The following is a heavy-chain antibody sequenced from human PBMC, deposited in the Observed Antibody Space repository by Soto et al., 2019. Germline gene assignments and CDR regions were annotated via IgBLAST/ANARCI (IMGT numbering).Heavy chain of an antibody. D-gene: IGHD3-22*01. CDR3: ARFYYDSSGYLPSPYYYYYGMDV. CDR2: IKQDGSEK. J-gene: IGHJ6*02. V-gene: IGHV3-7*04. Sequence: EVQLVESGGGLVQPGGSLRLSCAASGFTFSRYWMSWVRQAPGKGLEWVANIKQDGSEKYYVDSVKGRFTISRDNAKNSLYLQMNSLRAEYTAVYYCARFYYDSSGYLPSPYYYYYGMDVWGQGTTVTVSS. CDR1: GFTFSRYW.